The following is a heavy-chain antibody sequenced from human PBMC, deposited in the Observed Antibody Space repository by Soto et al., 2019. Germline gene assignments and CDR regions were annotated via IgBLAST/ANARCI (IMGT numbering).Heavy chain of an antibody. CDR2: ISYDGSNK. Sequence: QVQLVESGGGVVQPGRSLRLSCAASGFTFSSYAMHWVRQAPGKGLEWVAVISYDGSNKYYADSVKGRFTISRDNSKNTLYLQMNSLRAEDTAVYYCARESGDGYTKGHYYYGMDGWGQGTTVTVSS. D-gene: IGHD5-12*01. CDR1: GFTFSSYA. J-gene: IGHJ6*02. CDR3: ARESGDGYTKGHYYYGMDG. V-gene: IGHV3-30-3*01.